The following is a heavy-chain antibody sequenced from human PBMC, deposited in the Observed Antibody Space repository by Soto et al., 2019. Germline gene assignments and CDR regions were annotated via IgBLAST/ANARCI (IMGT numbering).Heavy chain of an antibody. J-gene: IGHJ4*02. CDR3: ARAGYSYGYGGFDY. D-gene: IGHD5-18*01. CDR2: ISSSSSTI. CDR1: GFTFSSYS. V-gene: IGHV3-48*01. Sequence: GGSLRLSCAASGFTFSSYSMNWVRQAPGKGLEWVSYISSSSSTIYYADSVKGRFTISRDNAKNSLYLQMNSLRAEDTAVYYCARAGYSYGYGGFDYWGQGTLVTVSS.